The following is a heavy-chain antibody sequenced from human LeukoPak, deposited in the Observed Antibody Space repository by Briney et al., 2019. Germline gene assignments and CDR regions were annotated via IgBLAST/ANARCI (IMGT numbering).Heavy chain of an antibody. Sequence: SETLSLTCTVSGGAISSYYWSWIRQPPGKGLEWIGYIYSSGSTNYNPSLKSRVTISVDTSKNQFSLKLSSVTAADTAVHYCARFAYCGGHCWYYFDYWGQGSLVTVSS. V-gene: IGHV4-59*01. J-gene: IGHJ4*02. CDR1: GGAISSYY. CDR2: IYSSGST. D-gene: IGHD2-21*02. CDR3: ARFAYCGGHCWYYFDY.